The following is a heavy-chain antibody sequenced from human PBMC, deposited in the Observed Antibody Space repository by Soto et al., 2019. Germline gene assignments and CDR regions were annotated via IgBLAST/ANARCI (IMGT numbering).Heavy chain of an antibody. CDR2: IYYGEST. D-gene: IGHD4-17*01. CDR3: ARDMGSAMTTRILEH. J-gene: IGHJ1*01. Sequence: QVLVQESGPGLVKPSQTLTLSCTVSGGSVDSGNHYWNWIRQPPGKGLEWIGYIYYGESTYYNPSLKSRATISVDTSQSRFSLRLTSVTAADTAVYYCARDMGSAMTTRILEHWGQGTLVTVSS. V-gene: IGHV4-30-4*01. CDR1: GGSVDSGNHY.